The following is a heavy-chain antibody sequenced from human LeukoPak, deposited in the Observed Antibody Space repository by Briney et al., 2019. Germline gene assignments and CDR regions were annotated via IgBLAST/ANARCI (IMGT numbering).Heavy chain of an antibody. CDR2: ISAYNGNT. CDR3: ARPANDTAMGY. Sequence: ATVKLSCKASGYTFTSYGMSWVRQAPGQGLEWMGWISAYNGNTNYAQKIKGRVNMTTDTSTSTAYMELRSVRSDDTAVYYCARPANDTAMGYWGQGTLVTVSS. V-gene: IGHV1-18*01. CDR1: GYTFTSYG. J-gene: IGHJ4*02. D-gene: IGHD5-18*01.